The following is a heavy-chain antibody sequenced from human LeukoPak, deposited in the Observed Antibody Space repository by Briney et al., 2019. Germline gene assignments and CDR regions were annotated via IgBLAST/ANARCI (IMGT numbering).Heavy chain of an antibody. Sequence: ASVKVSCKASGGTFSSYAISWVRQAPGQGFEWMGWISAYNGNTNYAQKLQGRVTMTTDTSTSTAYMELRSLRSDDTAVYYCARDQMAVAGTREFDYWGQGTLVTVSS. J-gene: IGHJ4*02. D-gene: IGHD6-19*01. CDR1: GGTFSSYA. CDR3: ARDQMAVAGTREFDY. V-gene: IGHV1-18*01. CDR2: ISAYNGNT.